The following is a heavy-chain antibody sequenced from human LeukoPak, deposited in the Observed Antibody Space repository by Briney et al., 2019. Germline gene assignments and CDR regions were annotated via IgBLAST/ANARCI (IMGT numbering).Heavy chain of an antibody. CDR1: GFIFSSYA. V-gene: IGHV3-33*01. Sequence: GGSLRLSCAASGFIFSSYAMHWVRQAPGTGLEWVAVIWSDGTREYYIDSVKGRFTISRDNSKNTLYLQMNSLRAEDTAVYSCARGVAENGNPNYFDPWGRGTLVTVSS. CDR2: IWSDGTRE. J-gene: IGHJ5*02. D-gene: IGHD6-13*01. CDR3: ARGVAENGNPNYFDP.